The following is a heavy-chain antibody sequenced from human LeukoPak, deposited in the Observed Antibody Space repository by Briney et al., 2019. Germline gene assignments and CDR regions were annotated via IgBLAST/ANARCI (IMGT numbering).Heavy chain of an antibody. CDR2: IYSGGAT. CDR1: GFSVISTY. J-gene: IGHJ6*02. V-gene: IGHV3-66*01. Sequence: GGSLRLSCAASGFSVISTYMSWVRQAPGKGLEWVSVIYSGGATYYADSVKGRFAISRDNSKNTLYLQMNSLRAEDTAVYYCARVLAQGRRYYYYGMDVWGQGTTVTVSS. CDR3: ARVLAQGRRYYYYGMDV.